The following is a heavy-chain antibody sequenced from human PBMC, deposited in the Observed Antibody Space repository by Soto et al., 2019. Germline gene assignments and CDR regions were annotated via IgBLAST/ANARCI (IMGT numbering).Heavy chain of an antibody. CDR1: GFTFSTYA. CDR3: AKQRAGYGSGSDPYYFDF. CDR2: LSGSGGAT. D-gene: IGHD3-10*01. J-gene: IGHJ4*02. Sequence: EVQLLESGGGLVQPGGSLRLSCSTSGFTFSTYAMNWVRQAPGKGLEWVSALSGSGGATYYEDSVRGRFTISRDNSKNTLFLQMNSLRAEYTALYYGAKQRAGYGSGSDPYYFDFWGQGTPVTVSS. V-gene: IGHV3-23*01.